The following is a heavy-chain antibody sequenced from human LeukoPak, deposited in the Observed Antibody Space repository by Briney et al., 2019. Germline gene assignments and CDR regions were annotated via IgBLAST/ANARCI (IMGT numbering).Heavy chain of an antibody. V-gene: IGHV3-30*03. D-gene: IGHD6-6*01. CDR2: ISYDGSNK. CDR1: GLNFSSDG. CDR3: APSFSSSLHSSTAY. Sequence: GGSLRLSCSVSGLNFSSDGMHWVRAAPGKGLEWGVVISYDGSNKYSAPSVKGRFTISRDNSKNTRYLQMNSLRAEETAVYYCAPSFSSSLHSSTAYWSQGT. J-gene: IGHJ4*02.